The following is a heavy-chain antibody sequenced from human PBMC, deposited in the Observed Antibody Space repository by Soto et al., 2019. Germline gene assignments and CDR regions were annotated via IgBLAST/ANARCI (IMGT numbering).Heavy chain of an antibody. V-gene: IGHV3-30*18. CDR3: AKAKKDAYCGGDCYSLPGSYYGMDV. D-gene: IGHD2-21*02. J-gene: IGHJ6*02. CDR1: GFTFSSYG. Sequence: PGGSLRLSCAASGFTFSSYGMHWVRQAPGKGLEWVAVISYDGSNKYYADSVMGRFTISRDNSKNTLYLQMNSLRAEDTAVYYCAKAKKDAYCGGDCYSLPGSYYGMDVWGQGTTVTVSS. CDR2: ISYDGSNK.